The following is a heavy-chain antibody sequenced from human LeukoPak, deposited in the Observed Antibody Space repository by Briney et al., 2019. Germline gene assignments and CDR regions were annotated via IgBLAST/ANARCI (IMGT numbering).Heavy chain of an antibody. J-gene: IGHJ4*02. CDR1: GFTFSDYY. CDR2: ISSSGSTI. CDR3: ASVGSDYDYVWESQTGY. Sequence: PGGSLRLSCAASGFTFSDYYMSWIRQAPGKGLEWVSYISSSGSTIYYADSVKGRFTISRDNAKNSLYLQMNSLRAEDTAVYYCASVGSDYDYVWESQTGYWGQGTLVTVSS. V-gene: IGHV3-11*04. D-gene: IGHD3-16*01.